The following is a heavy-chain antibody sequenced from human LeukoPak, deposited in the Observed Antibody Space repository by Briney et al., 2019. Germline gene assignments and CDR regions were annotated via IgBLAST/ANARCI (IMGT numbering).Heavy chain of an antibody. D-gene: IGHD5-12*01. CDR3: ARERVSGYVTLDD. Sequence: SETLSLTCTVSGGSISSSDYYWGWIRQPPGKGLEWIASIYYSGTTHYNPSHQSRVTMSVDTSKNQFSLKLSSVTAADTAVYYCARERVSGYVTLDDWGQGTLVTVSS. CDR1: GGSISSSDYY. J-gene: IGHJ4*02. V-gene: IGHV4-39*02. CDR2: IYYSGTT.